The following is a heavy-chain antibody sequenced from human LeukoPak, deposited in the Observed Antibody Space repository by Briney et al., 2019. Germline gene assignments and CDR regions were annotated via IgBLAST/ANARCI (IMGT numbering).Heavy chain of an antibody. CDR1: GGSFSGYY. CDR2: INHSGST. Sequence: SETLSLTCAVYGGSFSGYYWSWIRQPPGKGLEWIGEINHSGSTNYNPSLKSRVNISVDTSKNQFSLKLSSVTAADTAVYYCARGLTYYDYIWGSYRHDRSTRIHDYWGQGTLVTVSS. J-gene: IGHJ4*02. V-gene: IGHV4-34*01. D-gene: IGHD3-16*02. CDR3: ARGLTYYDYIWGSYRHDRSTRIHDY.